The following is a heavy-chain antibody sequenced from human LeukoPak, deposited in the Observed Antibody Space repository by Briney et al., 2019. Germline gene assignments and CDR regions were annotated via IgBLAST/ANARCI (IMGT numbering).Heavy chain of an antibody. D-gene: IGHD1-26*01. CDR2: IYYSGST. V-gene: IGHV4-59*01. J-gene: IGHJ6*02. CDR1: GGSISSYY. CDR3: ARGHDSGSYYYYYGMDV. Sequence: SETLSLTCTVSGGSISSYYWSWIRQPPGKGLEWIGYIYYSGSTNYNPSLKSRVTISVDTSKSQFSLKLSSVTAADTAVYYCARGHDSGSYYYYYGMDVWGQGTTVTVSS.